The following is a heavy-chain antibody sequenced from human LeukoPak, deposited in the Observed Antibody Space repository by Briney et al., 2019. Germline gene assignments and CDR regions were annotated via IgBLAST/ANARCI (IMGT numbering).Heavy chain of an antibody. Sequence: GGSLRLSCAASGFGFSSYSMNWVRQAPGKGLEWLSYISDTSSNIDYADSVKGRFTISRDNVKNSLYLQMNSLRAEDTAVYYCARDRPGSMDVWGQGTTVTVSS. D-gene: IGHD3-10*01. V-gene: IGHV3-48*01. J-gene: IGHJ6*02. CDR1: GFGFSSYS. CDR2: ISDTSSNI. CDR3: ARDRPGSMDV.